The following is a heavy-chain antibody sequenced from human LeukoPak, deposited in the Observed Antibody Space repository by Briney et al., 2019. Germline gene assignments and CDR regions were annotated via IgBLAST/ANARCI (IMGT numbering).Heavy chain of an antibody. CDR2: ISAYNGNT. J-gene: IGHJ6*02. CDR1: GYTFTSYG. D-gene: IGHD3-22*01. Sequence: ASVKASCKASGYTFTSYGISWVRQAPGQGLEWMGWISAYNGNTNYAQKLQGRVTMTTDTSTSTAYMELRSLRSDDTAVYYCARDRGLGDYYDSSGYYYYYGMDVWGQGTTVAVSS. V-gene: IGHV1-18*01. CDR3: ARDRGLGDYYDSSGYYYYYGMDV.